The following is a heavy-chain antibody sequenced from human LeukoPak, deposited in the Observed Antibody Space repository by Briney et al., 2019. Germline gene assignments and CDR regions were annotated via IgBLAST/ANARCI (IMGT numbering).Heavy chain of an antibody. D-gene: IGHD3-16*02. CDR1: GYTFTSYD. V-gene: IGHV1-8*03. J-gene: IGHJ4*02. CDR3: ARLGELSSDDY. CDR2: MNPKSGNT. Sequence: ASVKVSCKASGYTFTSYDINWVRQAPGQGAEGMGGMNPKSGNTVYAQKFRGRVTITRNTSISTAHMELSSLVSEDTAVYYCARLGELSSDDYWGQGTLVTVSS.